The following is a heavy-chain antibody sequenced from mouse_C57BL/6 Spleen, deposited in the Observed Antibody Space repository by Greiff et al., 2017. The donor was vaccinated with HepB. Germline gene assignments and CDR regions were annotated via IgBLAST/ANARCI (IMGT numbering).Heavy chain of an antibody. Sequence: VQLQESGPELVKPGASVKISCKASGYAFSSSWMNWVKQRPGRGLEWIGRIYPGDGDTNYNGKFKGKATLTADKSSSTAYMQLSSLTSEDAAVYFCARWLPWYFDVWGTGTTVTVSS. CDR2: IYPGDGDT. CDR1: GYAFSSSW. V-gene: IGHV1-82*01. J-gene: IGHJ1*03. CDR3: ARWLPWYFDV. D-gene: IGHD2-2*01.